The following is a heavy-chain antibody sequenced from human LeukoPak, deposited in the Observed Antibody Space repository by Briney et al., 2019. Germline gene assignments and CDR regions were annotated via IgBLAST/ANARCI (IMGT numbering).Heavy chain of an antibody. CDR1: GGSFSGYY. CDR2: INHSGST. J-gene: IGHJ4*02. V-gene: IGHV4-34*01. D-gene: IGHD3-10*01. CDR3: ANGGQNFDY. Sequence: SETLSLTCAVYGGSFSGYYWSWIRQPPGKGLEWIGEINHSGSTNYNPPLKSRVTISVDTSKNQFSLKLSSVTAADTAVYYCANGGQNFDYWGQGTLVTVSS.